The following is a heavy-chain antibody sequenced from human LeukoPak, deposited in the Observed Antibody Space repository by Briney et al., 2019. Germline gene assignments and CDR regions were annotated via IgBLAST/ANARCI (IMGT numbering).Heavy chain of an antibody. CDR1: GFTVSSNY. Sequence: PGGSLRLSCAASGFTVSSNYMNWVRQAPGKGLVWVSRIASDGSSTTYADSVKGRFGISRDNAKNTLYLQMNSLRVEDTAVYYRARGRPHGNDYWGQGTLVTVSS. J-gene: IGHJ4*02. CDR2: IASDGSST. D-gene: IGHD4-23*01. V-gene: IGHV3-74*01. CDR3: ARGRPHGNDY.